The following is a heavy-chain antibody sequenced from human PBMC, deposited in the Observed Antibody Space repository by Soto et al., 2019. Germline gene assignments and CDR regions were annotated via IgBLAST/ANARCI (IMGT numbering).Heavy chain of an antibody. D-gene: IGHD6-13*01. CDR1: GGTFSSYA. Sequence: QVQLVQSGAEVKKPGSSVKVSCKASGGTFSSYAISWVRQAPGQGLEWMGGIIPIFGTANYAQKFQGRVRIYEDESTSTAYMELSSLRSEDTAVYSCASTGGYGSTYSGLDVWGQGTTVTVSS. J-gene: IGHJ6*02. V-gene: IGHV1-69*12. CDR3: ASTGGYGSTYSGLDV. CDR2: IIPIFGTA.